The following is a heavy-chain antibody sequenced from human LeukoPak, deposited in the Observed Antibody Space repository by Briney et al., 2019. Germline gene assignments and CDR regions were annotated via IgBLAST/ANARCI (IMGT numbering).Heavy chain of an antibody. CDR3: ARLGGYSYIDY. CDR1: EYSFTRYW. CDR2: IYPDDSDT. Sequence: GESLKISCKGSEYSFTRYWIGWVRQKPGKGLEWMGVIYPDDSDTRYSPSFQGQVTISADKSISTAYLQWSSLKASDTAMYYCARLGGYSYIDYWGQGTLVTVSS. V-gene: IGHV5-51*01. D-gene: IGHD5-18*01. J-gene: IGHJ4*02.